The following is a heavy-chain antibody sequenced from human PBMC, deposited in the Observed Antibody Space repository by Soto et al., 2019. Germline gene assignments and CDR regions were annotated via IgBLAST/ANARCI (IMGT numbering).Heavy chain of an antibody. CDR3: ARAVDYYYGMDV. D-gene: IGHD6-19*01. V-gene: IGHV4-59*01. Sequence: PSETLSLTCTVSGGSISSYYWGWIRQPPGKGLEWIGYIYYSGSTNYNPSLKSRVTISVDTSKNQFSLKLSSVTAADTAVYYCARAVDYYYGMDVWGQGTTVTVSS. J-gene: IGHJ6*02. CDR1: GGSISSYY. CDR2: IYYSGST.